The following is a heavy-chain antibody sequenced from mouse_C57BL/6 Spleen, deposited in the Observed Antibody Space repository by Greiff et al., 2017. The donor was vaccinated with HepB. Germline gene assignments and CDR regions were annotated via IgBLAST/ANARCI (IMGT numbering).Heavy chain of an antibody. Sequence: EVQLQQSGPELVKPGASVKIPCKASGYTFTDYNMDWVKQSHGKSLEWIGDINPNNGGTIYNQKFKGKATLTVDKSSSTAYMELRSLTSEDTAVYYCARSTTVVAPFDYWGQGTTLTVSS. CDR1: GYTFTDYN. J-gene: IGHJ2*01. V-gene: IGHV1-18*01. D-gene: IGHD1-1*01. CDR3: ARSTTVVAPFDY. CDR2: INPNNGGT.